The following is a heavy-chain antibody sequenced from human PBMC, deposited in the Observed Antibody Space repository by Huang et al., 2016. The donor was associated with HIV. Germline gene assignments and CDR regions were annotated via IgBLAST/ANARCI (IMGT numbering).Heavy chain of an antibody. CDR1: GYIFTSYA. J-gene: IGHJ4*02. CDR3: ARFYVWGSYRPDY. CDR2: INGNKDNT. V-gene: IGHV1-18*04. D-gene: IGHD3-16*02. Sequence: QVQLVQSRTEVKKPGDSVKVSCKASGYIFTSYAISWVRQAPGQGLEWMGWINGNKDNTNYARTFKGRVTLTTDTSTSTAVMELRSLRSEETAVYYCARFYVWGSYRPDYWGQGTLVTVSS.